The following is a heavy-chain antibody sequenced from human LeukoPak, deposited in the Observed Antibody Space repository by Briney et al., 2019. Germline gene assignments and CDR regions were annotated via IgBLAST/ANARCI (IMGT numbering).Heavy chain of an antibody. Sequence: SQTLSLTCAISGDSVPSNSAAWNWITQSPSRGLEWLGRTYYRSKWYNDYAVSVKSRITINPDTSKDQFSLQLNSVTPEDTAVYYCARAETWGYYDSSGYYDYWGQGTLVTVSS. J-gene: IGHJ4*02. CDR3: ARAETWGYYDSSGYYDY. CDR2: TYYRSKWYN. V-gene: IGHV6-1*01. CDR1: GDSVPSNSAA. D-gene: IGHD3-22*01.